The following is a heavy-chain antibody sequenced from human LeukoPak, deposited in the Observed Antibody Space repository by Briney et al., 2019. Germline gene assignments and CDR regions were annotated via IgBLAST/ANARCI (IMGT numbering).Heavy chain of an antibody. CDR1: GFTVSSNY. CDR3: ARDIPYDSSV. J-gene: IGHJ4*02. Sequence: GGSLRLSCAASGFTVSSNYMSWVRQAPGKGLEGVSVIYSGGSTYYADSVKGRFTISRHNSKNTLYLQMNSLRAEDTAVYYCARDIPYDSSVWGQGTLVTVSS. D-gene: IGHD3-22*01. CDR2: IYSGGST. V-gene: IGHV3-53*04.